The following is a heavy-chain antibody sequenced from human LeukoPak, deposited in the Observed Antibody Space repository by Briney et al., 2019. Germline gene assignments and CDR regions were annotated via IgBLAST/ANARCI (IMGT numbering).Heavy chain of an antibody. V-gene: IGHV3-23*01. J-gene: IGHJ4*02. Sequence: PGGSLRLSCAASGSSFTSFAMFWVRQAPGRGLEWVSAISGSGGDTYYGDSVKGRFTISRDNSKNTLYLQMNSLRVEDTAVYYCAKVGPSGATGSFDYWGQGTLVTVSS. CDR1: GSSFTSFA. D-gene: IGHD5-12*01. CDR3: AKVGPSGATGSFDY. CDR2: ISGSGGDT.